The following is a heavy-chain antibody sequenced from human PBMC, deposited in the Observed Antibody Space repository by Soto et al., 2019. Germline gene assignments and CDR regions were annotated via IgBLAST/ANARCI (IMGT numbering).Heavy chain of an antibody. V-gene: IGHV3-33*01. CDR1: GFTFSSYG. Sequence: GGSLRLSCAASGFTFSSYGMHWVRQAPGKGLEWVAVIWYDGSNQYYADSVTGRFTISRDNSNNTLYLEMNSLRADDTAMYYCARGLGLGDCCGQGTLVTVSS. CDR3: ARGLGLGDC. J-gene: IGHJ4*02. CDR2: IWYDGSNQ. D-gene: IGHD3-9*01.